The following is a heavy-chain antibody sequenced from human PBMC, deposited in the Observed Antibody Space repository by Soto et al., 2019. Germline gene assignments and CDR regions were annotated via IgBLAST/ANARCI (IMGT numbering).Heavy chain of an antibody. D-gene: IGHD2-15*01. CDR3: AKDHVVVFAPWFDP. V-gene: IGHV3-23*01. Sequence: PGGSLRLSCAASGFTFGGYAVSWVRQAPGKGLEWVSAISGSGGSTYYADSVKGRFTISRDNSKNTLYLQMNSLRAEDTAVYYCAKDHVVVFAPWFDPWGQGTLVTVSS. CDR2: ISGSGGST. CDR1: GFTFGGYA. J-gene: IGHJ5*02.